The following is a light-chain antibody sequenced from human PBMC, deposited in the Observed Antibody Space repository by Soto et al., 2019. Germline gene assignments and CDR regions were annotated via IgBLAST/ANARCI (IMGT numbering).Light chain of an antibody. V-gene: IGLV2-8*01. Sequence: QSVLTQPPSASGSPGQSVTISCTGTSSDVGRYNYISWYQQRPGKAPKLIIYEVSKRPSGVPDRLSGFKYGNTASLTVSGLQAEDEADYYCAAWDDGLNGWLFGGGTKVTVL. CDR2: EVS. J-gene: IGLJ3*02. CDR1: SSDVGRYNY. CDR3: AAWDDGLNGWL.